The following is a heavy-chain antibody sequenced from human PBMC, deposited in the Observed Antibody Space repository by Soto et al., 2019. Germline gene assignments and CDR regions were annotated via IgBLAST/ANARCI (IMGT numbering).Heavy chain of an antibody. CDR3: ARDYYDSSGHAWFDP. J-gene: IGHJ5*02. Sequence: PSETLSLTCTVSGGSISSYYWSWIRQPPGKGLEWIGYIYYSGSTNYNPSLKSRVTISVDTSKNQFSLKLSSVTAADTAVYYCARDYYDSSGHAWFDPWGQGTLVTVSS. V-gene: IGHV4-59*01. CDR1: GGSISSYY. D-gene: IGHD3-22*01. CDR2: IYYSGST.